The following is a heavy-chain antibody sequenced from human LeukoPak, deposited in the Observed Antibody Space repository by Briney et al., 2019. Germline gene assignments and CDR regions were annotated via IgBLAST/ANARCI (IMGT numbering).Heavy chain of an antibody. J-gene: IGHJ4*02. CDR2: ISSSNNYI. CDR1: GLTLSSYS. CDR3: ARGAKTNWFFDY. V-gene: IGHV3-21*04. Sequence: PGGSLRLSCAASGLTLSSYSMNWVRQAPGKGLEWVSSISSSNNYIYYADSVTGRFTISRHTSKNILNLQVNSLRTEDTAVYYCARGAKTNWFFDYWAREPCSPSPQ. D-gene: IGHD3-9*01.